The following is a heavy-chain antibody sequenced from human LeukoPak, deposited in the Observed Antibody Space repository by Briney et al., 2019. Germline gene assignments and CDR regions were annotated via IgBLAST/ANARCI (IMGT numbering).Heavy chain of an antibody. V-gene: IGHV1-2*02. CDR1: GYTFTGYY. J-gene: IGHJ4*02. Sequence: ASVKVSCKASGYTFTGYYMHWVRQAPGQGLEWMGWINPNSGGTNYAQKFQGRVTMTRDTSISTAYMELSRLRSDDTAVHYCARDRVGYSSGWFDYWGQGTLVTVSS. CDR3: ARDRVGYSSGWFDY. CDR2: INPNSGGT. D-gene: IGHD6-19*01.